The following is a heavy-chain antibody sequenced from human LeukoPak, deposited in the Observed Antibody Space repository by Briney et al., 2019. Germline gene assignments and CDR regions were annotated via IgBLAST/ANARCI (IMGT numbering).Heavy chain of an antibody. Sequence: GASVKVSCKASGYTFTSYYMHWVRQAPGQGLEWMGILNPSGGSTSYAQKFQGRVTMTRDTSTSTVSMELSSLRSEDTAVYYCARDFVRDGDYWGQGTLVTVSS. CDR1: GYTFTSYY. CDR3: ARDFVRDGDY. CDR2: LNPSGGST. J-gene: IGHJ4*02. V-gene: IGHV1-46*01. D-gene: IGHD2-21*01.